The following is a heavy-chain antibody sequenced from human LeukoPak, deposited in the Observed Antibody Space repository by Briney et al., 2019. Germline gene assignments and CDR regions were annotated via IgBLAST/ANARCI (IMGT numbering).Heavy chain of an antibody. CDR1: GFTFSSYA. D-gene: IGHD3-3*01. CDR3: ARDAPRTIPGPPYYYYGMDV. CDR2: ISYDGSNK. V-gene: IGHV3-30-3*01. Sequence: PGGSLRLSCAASGFTFSSYAMHWVRQAPGKGPEWVAVISYDGSNKYYADSVKGRFTISRDNSKNTLYLQMNSLRAEDTAVYYCARDAPRTIPGPPYYYYGMDVWGQGTTVTVSS. J-gene: IGHJ6*02.